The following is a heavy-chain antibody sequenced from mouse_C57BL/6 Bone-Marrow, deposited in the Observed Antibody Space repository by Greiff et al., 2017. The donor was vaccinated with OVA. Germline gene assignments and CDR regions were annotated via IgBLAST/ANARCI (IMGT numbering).Heavy chain of an antibody. CDR2: IYPSDSET. D-gene: IGHD1-2*01. CDR1: GYTFTSYW. Sequence: QVQLQQPGAELVRPGSSVKLSCKASGYTFTSYWMDWVKQRPGQGLEWIGNIYPSDSETHYNQKFKDKATLTVDKSSSTAYMQLSSLTSEDSAVYYCARLVRPLVGFDGWGTGTTVTVAS. J-gene: IGHJ1*03. V-gene: IGHV1-61*01. CDR3: ARLVRPLVGFDG.